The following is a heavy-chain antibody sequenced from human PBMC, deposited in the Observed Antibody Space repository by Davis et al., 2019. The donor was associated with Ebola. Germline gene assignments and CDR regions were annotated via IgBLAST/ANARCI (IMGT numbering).Heavy chain of an antibody. CDR1: GFTFSSYA. Sequence: GESLKISCAASGFTFSSYAMSWVRQAPGKGLEWVSAISGSGGSTYYADSVKGRFTISRDNSKNTLYLQMNSLRAEDTAVYYCAKDARYNWSLDYWGQGTLVTVSS. D-gene: IGHD1-20*01. V-gene: IGHV3-23*01. J-gene: IGHJ4*02. CDR3: AKDARYNWSLDY. CDR2: ISGSGGST.